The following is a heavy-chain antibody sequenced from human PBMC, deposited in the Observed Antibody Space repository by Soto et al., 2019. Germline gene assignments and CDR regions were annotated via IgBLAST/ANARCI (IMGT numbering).Heavy chain of an antibody. D-gene: IGHD3-22*01. CDR2: FDPEDGET. CDR3: ATGPRLPTLYDSSGYYYQV. V-gene: IGHV1-24*01. Sequence: ASVKVSFKVSGYTLTELSMHWVRQAPGKGLEWMGGFDPEDGETIYAQKFQGRVTMTEDTSTGTAYMELSSLRSEDTAVYYCATGPRLPTLYDSSGYYYQVWGQGTLVTVSS. J-gene: IGHJ4*02. CDR1: GYTLTELS.